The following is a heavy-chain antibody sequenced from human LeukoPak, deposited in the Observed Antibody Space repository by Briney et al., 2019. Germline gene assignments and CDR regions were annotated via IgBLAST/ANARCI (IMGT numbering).Heavy chain of an antibody. Sequence: ESSETLSLTCTVSGGSISSYYWSWIRQPPGKGLEWIGYIYYSGSTNYNPSLKSRVTISVDTSKNQFSLKLSSVTAADTAIYYCARGEYFYGSGSYGGDWFDPWGQGTLVTVSS. CDR1: GGSISSYY. V-gene: IGHV4-59*01. CDR3: ARGEYFYGSGSYGGDWFDP. J-gene: IGHJ5*02. D-gene: IGHD3-10*01. CDR2: IYYSGST.